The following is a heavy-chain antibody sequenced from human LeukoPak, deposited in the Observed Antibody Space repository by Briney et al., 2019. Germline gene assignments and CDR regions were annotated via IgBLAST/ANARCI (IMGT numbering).Heavy chain of an antibody. J-gene: IGHJ4*02. CDR1: GFTFSDYQ. CDR3: ARASPLIVVATRFDY. V-gene: IGHV3-11*01. Sequence: GGSLRLSCAASGFTFSDYQMTWIRQAPGKGLEWVSYITSSRTTYYADSVKGRFTISRGNAKNSLYLQMNILRAEDTAVYYCARASPLIVVATRFDYWGQGTLVTVSS. D-gene: IGHD3-22*01. CDR2: ITSSRTT.